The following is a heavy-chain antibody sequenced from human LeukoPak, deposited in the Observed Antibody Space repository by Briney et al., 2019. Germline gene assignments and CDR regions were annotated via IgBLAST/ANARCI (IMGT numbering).Heavy chain of an antibody. CDR1: GFTFSSYG. CDR3: ARGAQEASGWIFDY. J-gene: IGHJ4*02. V-gene: IGHV3-33*08. CDR2: IWYDGSNK. D-gene: IGHD6-19*01. Sequence: PGGSLRLSCAASGFTFSSYGMHWVRQAPGKGLEWVAVIWYDGSNKYYADSVKGRFTISRDNSENTLYLQMNSLRAEDTAVYYCARGAQEASGWIFDYWGQGTLVTVSS.